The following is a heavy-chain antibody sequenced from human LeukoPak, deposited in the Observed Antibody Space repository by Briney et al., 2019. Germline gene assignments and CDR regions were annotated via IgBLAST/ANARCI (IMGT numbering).Heavy chain of an antibody. V-gene: IGHV4-39*07. J-gene: IGHJ4*02. CDR1: GGSISSSSYY. CDR2: IYYSGST. CDR3: ARLSVNWNDFGEFDY. D-gene: IGHD1-1*01. Sequence: PSETPSLTCTVSGGSISSSSYYWGWIRQPPGKGLEWIGSIYYSGSTYYNPSLKTRVTMSVDTSKNQFSLRLTSVTAADTAVYYCARLSVNWNDFGEFDYWGQGTLVTISS.